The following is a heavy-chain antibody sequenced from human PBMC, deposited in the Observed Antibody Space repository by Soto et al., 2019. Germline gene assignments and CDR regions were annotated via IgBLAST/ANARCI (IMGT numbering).Heavy chain of an antibody. CDR3: ARAADPDAFDI. CDR1: GFTFSSYS. CDR2: ISSSSSYI. Sequence: GGSLRLSCAASGFTFSSYSMNWVRQAPGKGLEWVTSISSSSSYIYYAVSVKGRITISRDNAKNSLYLQMNSLRAEDTAVYYCARAADPDAFDIWGQGTMVTVSS. J-gene: IGHJ3*02. V-gene: IGHV3-21*01.